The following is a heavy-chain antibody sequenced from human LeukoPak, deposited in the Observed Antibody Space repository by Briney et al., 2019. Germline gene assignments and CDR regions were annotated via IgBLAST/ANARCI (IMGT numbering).Heavy chain of an antibody. CDR2: ISYDGSNK. Sequence: GRSLRLSCAASGFTFSSYAMHWVRQAPGKGLEWVAVISYDGSNKYYADSVKGRFTISRDNSKNTLYLQMNSLRAEDTAVYYCASPPEWEPTYFDYWGQGTLVTVSS. V-gene: IGHV3-30-3*01. CDR3: ASPPEWEPTYFDY. D-gene: IGHD1-26*01. J-gene: IGHJ4*02. CDR1: GFTFSSYA.